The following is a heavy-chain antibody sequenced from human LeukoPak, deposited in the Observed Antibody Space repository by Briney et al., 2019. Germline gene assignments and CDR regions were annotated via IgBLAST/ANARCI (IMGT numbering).Heavy chain of an antibody. CDR1: GFTFSSYG. CDR3: AKDLRTWIQPFGGYYYYYGMDV. J-gene: IGHJ6*02. CDR2: ISYDGSNK. D-gene: IGHD5-18*01. Sequence: SGGSLRLSCAASGFTFSSYGMHWVRQAPGKGLEWVAVISYDGSNKYYADSVKGRFTISRDNSKNTLYLQMNSLRAEDTAVYYCAKDLRTWIQPFGGYYYYYGMDVWGQGTTVTVSS. V-gene: IGHV3-30*18.